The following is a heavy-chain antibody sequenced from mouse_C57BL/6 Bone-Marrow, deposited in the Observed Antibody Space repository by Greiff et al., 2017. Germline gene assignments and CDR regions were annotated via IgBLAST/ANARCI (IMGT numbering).Heavy chain of an antibody. J-gene: IGHJ1*03. V-gene: IGHV1-50*01. CDR3: AREGYYGSSYYWYCDV. Sequence: VQLQQPGAELVKPGASVKLSCKASGYTFTSYWMQWVKQRPGQGLEWIGEIDPSDSYTNYNQKFKGKATLTVDTSSSTAYMQLSSLTSEDSAVYYCAREGYYGSSYYWYCDVWGTGTTVTVSS. CDR1: GYTFTSYW. D-gene: IGHD1-1*01. CDR2: IDPSDSYT.